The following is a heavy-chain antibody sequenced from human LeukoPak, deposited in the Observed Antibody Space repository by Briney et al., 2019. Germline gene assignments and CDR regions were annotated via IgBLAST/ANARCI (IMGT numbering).Heavy chain of an antibody. CDR1: GGSFSGYY. V-gene: IGHV4-34*01. CDR2: INHSGST. D-gene: IGHD1-7*01. CDR3: ARVSQSLDTGTTAWEWFDP. J-gene: IGHJ5*02. Sequence: SETLSLTCAVYGGSFSGYYWSWIRQPPGKGLEWIGEINHSGSTNYNPSLKSRVTISVDTSKNQFSLKLSSVTAADTAVYYCARVSQSLDTGTTAWEWFDPWGQGTLVTVSS.